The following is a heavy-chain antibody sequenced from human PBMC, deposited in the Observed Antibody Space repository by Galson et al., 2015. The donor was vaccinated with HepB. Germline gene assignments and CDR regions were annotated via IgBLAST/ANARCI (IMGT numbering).Heavy chain of an antibody. CDR2: ISYDGSNK. CDR3: TREGGSYDFVFDY. V-gene: IGHV3-30*04. D-gene: IGHD3-3*01. CDR1: GFTFSSYA. Sequence: SLRLSCAASGFTFSSYAMHWVRQAPGKGLEWVAVISYDGSNKYYADSVKGRFTISRDNSKNTVYLQMNSLRLEDTAVYYCTREGGSYDFVFDYWGQGTLVTVSS. J-gene: IGHJ4*02.